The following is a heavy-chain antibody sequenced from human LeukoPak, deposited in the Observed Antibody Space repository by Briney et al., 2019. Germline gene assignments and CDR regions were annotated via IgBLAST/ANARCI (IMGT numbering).Heavy chain of an antibody. J-gene: IGHJ2*01. CDR1: GGSISSYY. CDR2: IYTSGST. D-gene: IGHD3-3*01. V-gene: IGHV4-4*07. CDR3: ARTVRRDFWSGSWYFDL. Sequence: SETLSLTCTVSGGSISSYYWSWIRQPAGKGLEWIGRIYTSGSTNYNPSLKSRATMSLDTSKNQFSLKLSSVTAADTAVYYCARTVRRDFWSGSWYFDLWGRGTLVIVSS.